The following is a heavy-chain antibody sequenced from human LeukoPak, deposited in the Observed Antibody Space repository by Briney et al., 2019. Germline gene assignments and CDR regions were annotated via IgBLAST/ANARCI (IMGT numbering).Heavy chain of an antibody. Sequence: GGSLRLSCAAPGFTFSSYDMHWVRQATGKGLEWVSAIGTAGDTYYPGSVKGRFTISRENAKNSLYLQMNSLRAGDTAVYYCARGASVPAAFDYWGQGTLVTVSS. CDR1: GFTFSSYD. CDR3: ARGASVPAAFDY. V-gene: IGHV3-13*04. CDR2: IGTAGDT. J-gene: IGHJ4*02. D-gene: IGHD2-2*01.